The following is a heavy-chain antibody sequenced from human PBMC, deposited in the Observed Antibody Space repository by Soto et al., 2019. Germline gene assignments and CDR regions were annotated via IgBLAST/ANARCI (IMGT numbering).Heavy chain of an antibody. CDR3: AKDPGLDSSGVHPENWFDP. CDR2: ISYDGSNK. CDR1: GFTFSSYG. Sequence: QVQLVESGGGVVQPGRSLRLSCAASGFTFSSYGMHWVRQAPGKGLEWVADISYDGSNKYYADSVKGRFTISRDNSKNTLYLQMNSLRAEDTAVYYCAKDPGLDSSGVHPENWFDPWGQGTLVTVSS. V-gene: IGHV3-30*18. J-gene: IGHJ5*02. D-gene: IGHD3-22*01.